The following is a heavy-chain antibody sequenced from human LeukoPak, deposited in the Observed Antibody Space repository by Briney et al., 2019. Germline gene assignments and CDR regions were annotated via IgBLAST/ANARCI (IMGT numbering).Heavy chain of an antibody. D-gene: IGHD3-10*01. CDR2: ISSSSSTI. CDR3: ARVSVVDYYGSGSYQHFDY. CDR1: GFTVSSNY. J-gene: IGHJ4*02. Sequence: GGSLRLSCAASGFTVSSNYMSWVRQAPGKGLEWVSYISSSSSTIYYADSVKGRFTISRDNAKNSLYLQMNSLRAEDTAVYYCARVSVVDYYGSGSYQHFDYWGQGTLVTVSS. V-gene: IGHV3-48*01.